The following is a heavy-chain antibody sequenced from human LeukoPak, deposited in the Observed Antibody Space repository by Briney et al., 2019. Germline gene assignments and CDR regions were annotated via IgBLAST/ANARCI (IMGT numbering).Heavy chain of an antibody. Sequence: ASVKVSCKASGDTFTVYYMHWGRQAPGERRGWRGWINPNMGGTNYAQKFQGRVTMTRDTSISTAYMELSRLRSDDTAVYYCARVSARDYYDSSGYPNAFDIWGQGTMVTVSS. CDR3: ARVSARDYYDSSGYPNAFDI. CDR1: GDTFTVYY. CDR2: INPNMGGT. J-gene: IGHJ3*02. V-gene: IGHV1-2*02. D-gene: IGHD3-22*01.